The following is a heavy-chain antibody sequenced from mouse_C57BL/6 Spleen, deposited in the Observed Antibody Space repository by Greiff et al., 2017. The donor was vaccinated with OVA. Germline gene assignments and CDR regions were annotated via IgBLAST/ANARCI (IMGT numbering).Heavy chain of an antibody. J-gene: IGHJ2*01. Sequence: QVQLKESGPELVKPGASVKISCKASGYSFTSYYIHWVKQRPGQGLEWIGWIYPGSGNTKYNEKFKGKATLTADTSSSTAYMQLSSLTSEDSSVYYCARGVVPDMCFDYWGQGTTLTVSS. D-gene: IGHD1-1*02. CDR1: GYSFTSYY. CDR2: IYPGSGNT. V-gene: IGHV1-66*01. CDR3: ARGVVPDMCFDY.